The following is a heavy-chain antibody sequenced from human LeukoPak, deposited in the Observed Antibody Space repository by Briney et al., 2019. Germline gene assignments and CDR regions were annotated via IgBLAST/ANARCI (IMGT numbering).Heavy chain of an antibody. CDR3: AKNGDRGAFCSGGTCYPYYYYYMDV. Sequence: GGSLRLSCAASGFTFSSYSMNWVRQAPGKGLEWVSYISSSSSTIYYADSVKGRFTISRDNAKNSLYLQMNSLRAEDTAVYYCAKNGDRGAFCSGGTCYPYYYYYMDVWGKGTTVTISS. J-gene: IGHJ6*03. CDR2: ISSSSSTI. V-gene: IGHV3-48*01. CDR1: GFTFSSYS. D-gene: IGHD2-15*01.